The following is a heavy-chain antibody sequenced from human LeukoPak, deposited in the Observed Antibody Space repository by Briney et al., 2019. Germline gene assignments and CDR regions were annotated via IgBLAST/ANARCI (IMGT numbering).Heavy chain of an antibody. J-gene: IGHJ4*02. CDR1: GFPVNAND. CDR3: AQRAPPY. CDR2: IYISGIT. Sequence: GGSLRLSCIVSGFPVNANDKNWVRQAPGKGLEWVSLIYISGITKYADSVQGRFTISRDNSKNTLDLQLNGLRAEDTAVYYCAQRAPPYWGQGTQVTVSS. V-gene: IGHV3-66*01.